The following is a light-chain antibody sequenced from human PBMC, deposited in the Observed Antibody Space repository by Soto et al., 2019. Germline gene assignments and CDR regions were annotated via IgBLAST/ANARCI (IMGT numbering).Light chain of an antibody. Sequence: EIVLTQSPGTLSLSPGERATLSGRASQSVSTCCLAWYQQKPGQAPRLLIYGASNRATGIPDRFSGSGSGTDFTLTISRLEPEDFAVYYCQHYVSSPPLYFFGQGTELEIK. CDR2: GAS. V-gene: IGKV3-20*01. CDR1: QSVSTCC. CDR3: QHYVSSPPLYF. J-gene: IGKJ2*01.